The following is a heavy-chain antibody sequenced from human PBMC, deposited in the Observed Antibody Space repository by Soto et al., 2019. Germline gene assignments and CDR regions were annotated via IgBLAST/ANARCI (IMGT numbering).Heavy chain of an antibody. Sequence: QVQLVQSGAEVKKPGASVKVSCKASGYTFTSYDINWVRQATGQGLEWMGWMNPNSGNTGYAQKLQGRVTMTRNTSLTPAYMELSSLQYEDTAVYYCEREMTTWGMDVWGQGTTVTVSS. CDR3: EREMTTWGMDV. D-gene: IGHD1-1*01. J-gene: IGHJ6*02. CDR1: GYTFTSYD. CDR2: MNPNSGNT. V-gene: IGHV1-8*01.